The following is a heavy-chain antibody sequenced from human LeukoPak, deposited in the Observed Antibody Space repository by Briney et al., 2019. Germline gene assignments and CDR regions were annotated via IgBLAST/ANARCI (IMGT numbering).Heavy chain of an antibody. J-gene: IGHJ4*02. CDR1: GYTCTGYY. CDR3: VNGNGRGDY. V-gene: IGHV1-2*02. Sequence: GASVKVSCKASGYTCTGYYIHWVRQAPGQGLEWMGWINPNSGGTNYAQKFQGRVTMTRDTSISTAYMELSRLRSDDTAVYYCVNGNGRGDYWGQGTLVTVSS. CDR2: INPNSGGT. D-gene: IGHD2-8*01.